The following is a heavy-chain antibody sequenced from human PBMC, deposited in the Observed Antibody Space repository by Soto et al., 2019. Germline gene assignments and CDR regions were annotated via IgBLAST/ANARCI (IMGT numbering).Heavy chain of an antibody. J-gene: IGHJ5*02. V-gene: IGHV1-18*01. CDR3: ARDGSPGFLEWLLFESWFDP. CDR2: ISAYNGNT. CDR1: GYSFASHG. Sequence: ASVEVSCKASGYSFASHGSRWVRQAPGQGLEWMGWISAYNGNTNYAQKLQGRVTMTTDTSTSTAYMELRSLRSDDTAVYYCARDGSPGFLEWLLFESWFDPWGQGTLVTVSS. D-gene: IGHD3-3*01.